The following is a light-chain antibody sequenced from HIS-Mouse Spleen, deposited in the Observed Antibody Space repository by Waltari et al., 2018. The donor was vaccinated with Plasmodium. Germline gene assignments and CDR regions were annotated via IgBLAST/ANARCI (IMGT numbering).Light chain of an antibody. J-gene: IGLJ2*01. CDR3: QTWGTGRGV. CDR1: SGHSSYA. V-gene: IGLV4-69*01. Sequence: QLVLTQSPSASASLGASVKLTCTLSSGHSSYAIPWHPHQPEKGPRYLMKLNSDGSHSKGDGIPDRFSGSSSGAERYLPISSLQSEDEADYYCQTWGTGRGVFGGGTKLTVL. CDR2: LNSDGSH.